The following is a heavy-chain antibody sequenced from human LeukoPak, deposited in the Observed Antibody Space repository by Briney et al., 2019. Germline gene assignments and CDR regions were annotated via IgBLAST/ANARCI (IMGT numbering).Heavy chain of an antibody. CDR3: TGYSYGPYYYYYYMDV. Sequence: SETLSLTCIVSGGSINSSSYSWGWIRQPPGKGLEWIGSFYYSGFTYYNPSLKSRVTISIDTSKNQLSLRLSSVTAADTAVYYCTGYSYGPYYYYYYMDVWGKGTTVTVSS. CDR2: FYYSGFT. D-gene: IGHD5-18*01. V-gene: IGHV4-39*01. CDR1: GGSINSSSYS. J-gene: IGHJ6*03.